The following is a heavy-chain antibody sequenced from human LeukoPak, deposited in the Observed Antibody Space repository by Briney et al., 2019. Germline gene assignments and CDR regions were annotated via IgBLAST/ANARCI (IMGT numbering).Heavy chain of an antibody. CDR2: IYYSGST. J-gene: IGHJ6*03. D-gene: IGHD3-9*01. CDR3: ARIPNYDILTGYRSFYYYYYMDV. Sequence: PSETLSLTCTVSGGSISSSNYYWGWIRQPPGKGLEWIGSIYYSGSTYYNPSLKSRVTISVDTFKNQFSLKLSSVTAADTAVYYCARIPNYDILTGYRSFYYYYYMDVWGKGTTVTVSS. V-gene: IGHV4-39*01. CDR1: GGSISSSNYY.